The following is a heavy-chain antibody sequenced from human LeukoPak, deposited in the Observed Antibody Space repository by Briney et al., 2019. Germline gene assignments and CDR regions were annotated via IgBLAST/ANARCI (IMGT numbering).Heavy chain of an antibody. V-gene: IGHV1-3*04. CDR1: RYTFTTYA. CDR2: INTDNGNT. D-gene: IGHD2/OR15-2a*01. Sequence: ASVKDSCKASRYTFTTYAIHWVRQAPGQRLEWMGWINTDNGNTKHSQNFQGRVTITRDTSASTAYIELSSLRSEQTAVYYCARHSLTYPAGFDYWGQGTLVTVSS. CDR3: ARHSLTYPAGFDY. J-gene: IGHJ4*02.